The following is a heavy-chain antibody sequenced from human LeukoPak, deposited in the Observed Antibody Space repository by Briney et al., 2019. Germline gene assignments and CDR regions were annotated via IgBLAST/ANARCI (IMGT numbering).Heavy chain of an antibody. Sequence: PSETLSLTCTVSGGSINSGDHYWTWIRQPPGKGPEWIGYIYYSGNTYYNPSLKSRVTMAVDTSKNQFSLRLSSVTAADTAVYYCARAARTGDGFDYWGQGTLVTVSS. CDR2: IYYSGNT. D-gene: IGHD7-27*01. CDR1: GGSINSGDHY. CDR3: ARAARTGDGFDY. V-gene: IGHV4-30-4*08. J-gene: IGHJ4*02.